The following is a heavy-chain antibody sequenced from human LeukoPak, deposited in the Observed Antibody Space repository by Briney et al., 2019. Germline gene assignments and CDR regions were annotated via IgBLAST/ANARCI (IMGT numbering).Heavy chain of an antibody. D-gene: IGHD3-22*01. CDR2: IYYSGST. Sequence: SETLSLTCTVSGGSISSSSYYWGGIRQPPGKGLEWIGSIYYSGSTYYNPSLKSRVTISVDTSKNQFSLKLSSVTAADTAVYYCARDYYDSSPGDYWGQGTLVTVSS. J-gene: IGHJ4*02. V-gene: IGHV4-39*07. CDR3: ARDYYDSSPGDY. CDR1: GGSISSSSYY.